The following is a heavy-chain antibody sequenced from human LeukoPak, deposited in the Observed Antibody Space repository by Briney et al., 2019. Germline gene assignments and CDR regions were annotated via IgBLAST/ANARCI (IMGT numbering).Heavy chain of an antibody. Sequence: PGGSLRLSCADSGFSCSNYWLYWVRQAPGKGLVWVSRINGDGGSTSYADSVKGRFTISRDNAKNTLYLQMNSLRAEDTAVYFGAGARGDYRCWDSWGQGTLVTVSS. V-gene: IGHV3-74*01. D-gene: IGHD4-17*01. CDR3: AGARGDYRCWDS. CDR2: INGDGGST. CDR1: GFSCSNYW. J-gene: IGHJ4*02.